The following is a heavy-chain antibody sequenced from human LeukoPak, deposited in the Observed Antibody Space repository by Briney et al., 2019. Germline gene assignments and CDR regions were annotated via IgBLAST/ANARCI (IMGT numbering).Heavy chain of an antibody. CDR1: GYSFTSYG. D-gene: IGHD4-23*01. J-gene: IGHJ4*02. CDR2: ISTYNGST. V-gene: IGHV1-18*01. Sequence: ASVKVSCKASGYSFTSYGLTWVRQAPGQGLEWMGWISTYNGSTNYAQNFQGRITMTKDTPTSTAYMELRSLRFDDTAEYYCARGAAYDYGGDDYWGQGTLVTVSS. CDR3: ARGAAYDYGGDDY.